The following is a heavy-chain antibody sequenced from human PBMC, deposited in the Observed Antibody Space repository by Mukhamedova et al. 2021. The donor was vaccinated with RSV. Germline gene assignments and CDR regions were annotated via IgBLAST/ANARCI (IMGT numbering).Heavy chain of an antibody. CDR1: GFTFSSYA. CDR2: ISYDGSNK. Sequence: GFTFSSYAMHWVRQAPGKGLEWVAVISYDGSNKYYADSVKGRFTISRDNSKNTLYLQMNSLRAEDTAVYYCASDLAPLARYYYYG. CDR3: ASDLAPLARYYYYG. V-gene: IGHV3-30*04. J-gene: IGHJ6*01.